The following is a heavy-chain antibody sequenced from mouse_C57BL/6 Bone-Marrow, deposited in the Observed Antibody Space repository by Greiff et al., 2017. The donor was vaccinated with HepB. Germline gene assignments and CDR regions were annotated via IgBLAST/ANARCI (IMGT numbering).Heavy chain of an antibody. CDR3: ARYGSYYGSSLMDY. J-gene: IGHJ4*01. Sequence: VHLVESGAELVRPGTSVKVSCKASGYAFTNYLIEWVKQRPGQGLEWIGVINPGSGGTNYNEKFKGKATLTADKSSSTAYMQLTSLTSEDSAVYFCARYGSYYGSSLMDYWGQGTSVTVSS. CDR1: GYAFTNYL. CDR2: INPGSGGT. D-gene: IGHD1-1*01. V-gene: IGHV1-54*01.